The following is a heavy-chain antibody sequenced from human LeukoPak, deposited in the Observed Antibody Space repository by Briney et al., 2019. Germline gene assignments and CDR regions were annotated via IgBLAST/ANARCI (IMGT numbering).Heavy chain of an antibody. Sequence: GGSLRLSCAVSGFTFSSYDLNWVRQASGKGLEWVSGISGSGSRTYYADSVKGRFTISRDNSKSTLYLQMNSLRAEDTAVYYCARMYSGYDGGFDYWGQGTLVTVSS. D-gene: IGHD5-12*01. CDR1: GFTFSSYD. CDR3: ARMYSGYDGGFDY. CDR2: ISGSGSRT. J-gene: IGHJ4*02. V-gene: IGHV3-23*01.